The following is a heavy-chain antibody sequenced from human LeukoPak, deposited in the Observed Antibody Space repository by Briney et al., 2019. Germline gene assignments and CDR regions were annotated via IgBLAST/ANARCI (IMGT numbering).Heavy chain of an antibody. CDR3: ARLTAYFDL. V-gene: IGHV4-59*08. CDR2: IYYSGST. CDR1: GGSISSSY. J-gene: IGHJ2*01. Sequence: SETLSLTCNVSGGSISSSYWSWIRQPPGKGLEWIGYIYYSGSTNYNPSLKSRVTMSVDTSKNQFSLKVTSVTAADTAVYYCARLTAYFDLWGRGTLLTVSS.